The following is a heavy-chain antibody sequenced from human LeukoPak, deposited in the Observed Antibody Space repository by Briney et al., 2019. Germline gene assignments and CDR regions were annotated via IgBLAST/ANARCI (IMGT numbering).Heavy chain of an antibody. Sequence: GGSLRLSCAASGFTFSSYWMSWVRQAPGKGLEWVANIKQDGSEKYYVDSVKGRFTISRDNAKNSLYLQMNSLRAADTAVYYCARDGAAGTSFLYYYYYGMDVWGQGTTVTVSS. D-gene: IGHD6-13*01. CDR2: IKQDGSEK. CDR1: GFTFSSYW. J-gene: IGHJ6*02. CDR3: ARDGAAGTSFLYYYYYGMDV. V-gene: IGHV3-7*03.